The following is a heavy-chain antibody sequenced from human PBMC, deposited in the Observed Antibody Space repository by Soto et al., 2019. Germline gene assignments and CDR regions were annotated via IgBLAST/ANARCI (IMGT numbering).Heavy chain of an antibody. CDR2: ISSSSSYI. Sequence: EVQLVESGGGLVKPGGSLRLSCAASGFTFSSYSMNWVRQAPGKGLEWVSSISSSSSYIYYADSVKGRFTISRDNAKNSLYLQKNSLRGEDKAGYYCARGWKGIAVAGLFDYWGQGTLVTVSS. D-gene: IGHD6-19*01. CDR1: GFTFSSYS. CDR3: ARGWKGIAVAGLFDY. V-gene: IGHV3-21*01. J-gene: IGHJ4*02.